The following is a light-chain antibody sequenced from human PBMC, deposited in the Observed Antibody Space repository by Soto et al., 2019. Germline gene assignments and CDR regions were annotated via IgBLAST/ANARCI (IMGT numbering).Light chain of an antibody. CDR1: QSVRNY. J-gene: IGKJ1*01. CDR2: DAS. CDR3: QQRNFWPLT. Sequence: EIVLTQSPATLSLSPGERATLSCRASQSVRNYLAWYLQKPGQAPRLLIYDASNRATGIPARFSGSGSETDFTLTISSLEPEDFAVYYCQQRNFWPLTFGQGTKVDIK. V-gene: IGKV3-11*01.